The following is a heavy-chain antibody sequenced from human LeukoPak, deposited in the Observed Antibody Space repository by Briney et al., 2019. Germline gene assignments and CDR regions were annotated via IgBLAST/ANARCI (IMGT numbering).Heavy chain of an antibody. J-gene: IGHJ5*02. CDR3: ARVPRGKWFDP. Sequence: GGSLRLSCAGSGFNFISYAMSWVRQAPGKGLEWVSGISGDNTFYADSVKGRFAISRDSSKNTLYLQMNGLRAEDTAIYYCARVPRGKWFDPWGQGTLVTVSS. CDR2: ISGDNT. CDR1: GFNFISYA. V-gene: IGHV3-23*01.